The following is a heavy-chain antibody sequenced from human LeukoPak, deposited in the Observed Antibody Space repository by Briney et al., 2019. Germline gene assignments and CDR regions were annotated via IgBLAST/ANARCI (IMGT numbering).Heavy chain of an antibody. CDR3: ARSILTGYYRVRYYFDY. D-gene: IGHD3-9*01. CDR2: IYYSGST. J-gene: IGHJ4*02. V-gene: IGHV4-59*01. CDR1: GGSFSGYY. Sequence: SETLSLTCAVYGGSFSGYYWSWIRQPPGKGLEWIGSIYYSGSTNYNPSLKSRVTISVDTSKNQFSLKLSSVTAADTAVYYCARSILTGYYRVRYYFDYWGQGTLVTVSS.